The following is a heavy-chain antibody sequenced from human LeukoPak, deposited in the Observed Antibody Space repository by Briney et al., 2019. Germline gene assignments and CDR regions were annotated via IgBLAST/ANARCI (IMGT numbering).Heavy chain of an antibody. D-gene: IGHD3-9*01. Sequence: PGGSLRLSCAASGFTFSTYAMNWVRQAPGKGLEWVSSISKSSDYIKYADPVRGRFTISRDNAKNSLYLQMNSLRAEDTAVYYCARDDWAPKGDYWGQGTLVTVSS. CDR2: ISKSSDYI. CDR3: ARDDWAPKGDY. CDR1: GFTFSTYA. V-gene: IGHV3-21*01. J-gene: IGHJ4*02.